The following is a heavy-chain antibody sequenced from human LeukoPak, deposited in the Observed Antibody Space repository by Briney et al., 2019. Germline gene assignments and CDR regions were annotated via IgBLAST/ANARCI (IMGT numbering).Heavy chain of an antibody. Sequence: ASVKVSCKASGYTFTGYYMHWVRQAPGQGLEWMGWINPNSGGTNYAQKFQGRVTITRNTSISTAYMELSSLRSEDTAVYYCARTLRSKKNWFDPWGQGTLVTVSS. CDR1: GYTFTGYY. V-gene: IGHV1-2*02. CDR3: ARTLRSKKNWFDP. J-gene: IGHJ5*02. CDR2: INPNSGGT.